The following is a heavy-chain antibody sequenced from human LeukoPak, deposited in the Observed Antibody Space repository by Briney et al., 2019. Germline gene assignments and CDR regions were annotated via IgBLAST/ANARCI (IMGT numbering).Heavy chain of an antibody. D-gene: IGHD2-21*01. V-gene: IGHV1-8*03. CDR1: GYTFTSYD. J-gene: IGHJ6*03. Sequence: HGASVKVSCKASGYTFTSYDINWVRQAPGQGLEWMGWMNPNSGNTGYAQKFQGRVTITRNTSISTAYMELSSLRSEDTAVYYCARSRIVVVPEAYYYMDVWGKGTTVTVSS. CDR3: ARSRIVVVPEAYYYMDV. CDR2: MNPNSGNT.